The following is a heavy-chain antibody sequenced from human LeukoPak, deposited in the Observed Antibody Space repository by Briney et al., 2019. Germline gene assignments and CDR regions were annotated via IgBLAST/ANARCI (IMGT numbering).Heavy chain of an antibody. J-gene: IGHJ4*02. CDR3: AREYSAFDY. V-gene: IGHV4-61*01. Sequence: PSDTLSLTCTLSGDPISSYSNYKPTWFRQPPGKGLEWIGYIYYHGSTNYNPSLKSRVTSSVDTSKNQFSLKLSSVTAADTAVYYCAREYSAFDYWGQGTLVSVSS. D-gene: IGHD6-13*01. CDR1: GDPISSYSNYK. CDR2: IYYHGST.